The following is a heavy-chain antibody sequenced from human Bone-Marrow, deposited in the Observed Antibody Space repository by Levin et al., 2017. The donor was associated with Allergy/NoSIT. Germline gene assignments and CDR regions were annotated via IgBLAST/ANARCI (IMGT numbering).Heavy chain of an antibody. V-gene: IGHV4-30-4*01. D-gene: IGHD1-1*01. CDR2: IHYNGAT. CDR1: RGSISSADYY. J-gene: IGHJ5*02. CDR3: ARAQLEVHWFDP. Sequence: PSETLSLTCSVSRGSISSADYYWSWIRQPPGKGLEWIGYIHYNGATYYVPSLKSRVSFSVDRSENRFSLKLTSVTAADTAVYYCARAQLEVHWFDPWGPGTLVTVSS.